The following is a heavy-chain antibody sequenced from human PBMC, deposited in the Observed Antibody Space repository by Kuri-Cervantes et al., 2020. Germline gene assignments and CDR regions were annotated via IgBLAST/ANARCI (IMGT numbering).Heavy chain of an antibody. CDR2: IKQDGSEK. V-gene: IGHV3-7*01. Sequence: GESLKISCAASGFTFSSYWMSWVRQAPGKGLEWVANIKQDGSEKYYVDSVKGRFTISRDNSKNTLYLQMNSLRAEDTAVYYCARANWSGYLRKYYYYGMDVWGQGTTVTVSS. D-gene: IGHD3-3*01. CDR3: ARANWSGYLRKYYYYGMDV. CDR1: GFTFSSYW. J-gene: IGHJ6*02.